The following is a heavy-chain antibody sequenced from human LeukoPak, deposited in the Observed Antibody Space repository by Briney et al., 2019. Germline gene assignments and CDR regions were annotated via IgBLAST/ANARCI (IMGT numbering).Heavy chain of an antibody. CDR1: GFTFSDYY. D-gene: IGHD6-19*01. V-gene: IGHV3-11*04. CDR3: ARDPSSGWYLKGWLDP. J-gene: IGHJ5*02. Sequence: PGGSLRLSCAVSGFTFSDYYMSWIRQAPGKGLEWVSYISSSGSTIYYADSVKGRFTMSRDNAKNSLYLQMNSLRAEDTAVYYCARDPSSGWYLKGWLDPWGQGTLVTVSS. CDR2: ISSSGSTI.